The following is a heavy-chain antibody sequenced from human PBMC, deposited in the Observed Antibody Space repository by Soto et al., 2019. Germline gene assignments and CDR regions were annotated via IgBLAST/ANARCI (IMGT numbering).Heavy chain of an antibody. CDR3: ARDSPIGSTFSGYDVIDY. J-gene: IGHJ4*02. CDR1: GGPFSNDI. Sequence: QVQLVQSGAEVKKPGSSVKVSCKASGGPFSNDIITWVRQAPGQGLEWMGRIIPLLNIANYAQKFQGRVTITADRSTGTAYMELNSLRSEDTAVYYCARDSPIGSTFSGYDVIDYWGQGTLVTVSS. CDR2: IIPLLNIA. V-gene: IGHV1-69*08. D-gene: IGHD5-12*01.